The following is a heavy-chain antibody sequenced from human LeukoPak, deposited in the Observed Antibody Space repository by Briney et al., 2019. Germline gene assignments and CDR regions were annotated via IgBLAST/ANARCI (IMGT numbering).Heavy chain of an antibody. CDR3: ASPMGSLNYYGMDV. CDR1: GGTFSSYA. Sequence: GSSVKVSCKASGGTFSSYAISWVRQAPGQGLEWMGRIISILGIANYAQKFQGRVTITPDKSTSTAYMELSSLRSEDTAVYYCASPMGSLNYYGMDVWGQGTTVTVS. CDR2: IISILGIA. D-gene: IGHD3-10*01. J-gene: IGHJ6*02. V-gene: IGHV1-69*04.